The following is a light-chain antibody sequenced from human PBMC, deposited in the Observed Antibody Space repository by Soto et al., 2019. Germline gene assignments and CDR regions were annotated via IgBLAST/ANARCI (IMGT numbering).Light chain of an antibody. CDR2: YDS. Sequence: SYELTQPPSVSVAPGKTARITCGGNNIGSKSVHWYQQKPGQAPVLVIYYDSDRPSGIPERFSGSNSGNTATLTISRVEAGDEADYYCQVWDSSSDHPGGVFGTGTKLTVL. J-gene: IGLJ1*01. CDR1: NIGSKS. CDR3: QVWDSSSDHPGGV. V-gene: IGLV3-21*04.